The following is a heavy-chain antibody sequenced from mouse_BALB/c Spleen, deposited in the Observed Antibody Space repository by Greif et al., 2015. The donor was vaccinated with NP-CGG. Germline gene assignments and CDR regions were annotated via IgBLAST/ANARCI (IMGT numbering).Heavy chain of an antibody. Sequence: EVKLVESGGGLVKPGGSLKLSCAASGFTFSDYYMYWVRQTPEKRLEWVATISDGGIYTYYPDSVKGRFTISRDNAKNNLYLQMSSLKSEGTAMYYCARVMAGYYYFDYWGQGTTLTVSS. CDR2: ISDGGIYT. J-gene: IGHJ2*01. V-gene: IGHV5-4*02. D-gene: IGHD2-3*01. CDR3: ARVMAGYYYFDY. CDR1: GFTFSDYY.